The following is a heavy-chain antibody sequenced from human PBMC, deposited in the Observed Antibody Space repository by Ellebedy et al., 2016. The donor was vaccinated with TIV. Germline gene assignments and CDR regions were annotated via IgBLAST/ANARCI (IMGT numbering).Heavy chain of an antibody. Sequence: PGGSLRLSCAASGFTLSNYWMRWVRHAPGKGLEWVAVIGHDGSNKYYAASLEGRFTISRDNSKNKLYLQMNSLRPDDTAVYYCARVGWDQVAASDVWGHGTMVTVSS. J-gene: IGHJ3*01. V-gene: IGHV3-30*03. CDR1: GFTLSNYW. CDR3: ARVGWDQVAASDV. CDR2: IGHDGSNK. D-gene: IGHD1-26*01.